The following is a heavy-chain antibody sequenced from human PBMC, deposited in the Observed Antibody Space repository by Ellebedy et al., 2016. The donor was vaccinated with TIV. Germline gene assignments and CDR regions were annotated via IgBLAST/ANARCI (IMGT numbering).Heavy chain of an antibody. CDR2: ISWNSGTT. J-gene: IGHJ4*02. Sequence: GGSLRLXXAASGFTFADSAMHWVRQAPGKGLEWVSGISWNSGTTDYADFVKGRFTISRDNAKNSLYLQMKRLRADDTAFYYCARDLRITARNYYLDYWGQGTLVTVSA. CDR1: GFTFADSA. D-gene: IGHD6-6*01. V-gene: IGHV3-9*01. CDR3: ARDLRITARNYYLDY.